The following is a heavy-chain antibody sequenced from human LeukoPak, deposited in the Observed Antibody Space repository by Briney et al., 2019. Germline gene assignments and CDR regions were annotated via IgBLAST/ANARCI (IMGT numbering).Heavy chain of an antibody. V-gene: IGHV1-2*02. CDR2: INPNSGGA. D-gene: IGHD6-19*01. Sequence: ASVKVSCKASGYTFIGYYMHWVRQAPGQGREGMGWINPNSGGAKYAQKFQGRVTMTGDTATGTAYMELSGLTSDDTAVYYCARGRGVAVTGTIDYWGQGTLVTVSS. J-gene: IGHJ4*02. CDR1: GYTFIGYY. CDR3: ARGRGVAVTGTIDY.